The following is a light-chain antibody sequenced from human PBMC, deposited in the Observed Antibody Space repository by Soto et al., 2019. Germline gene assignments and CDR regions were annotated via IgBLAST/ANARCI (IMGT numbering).Light chain of an antibody. V-gene: IGKV3-11*01. CDR1: QNVRTF. Sequence: EVVLTQSPAPLSLSPGDRATLSCRASQNVRTFLDWYQQKPGQAPRLLIYGASNRATGIPARFSGSGSGTDFTLTISSLEPEDFAVYYCQQHSHWPPWTFGQGTKVDIK. J-gene: IGKJ1*01. CDR2: GAS. CDR3: QQHSHWPPWT.